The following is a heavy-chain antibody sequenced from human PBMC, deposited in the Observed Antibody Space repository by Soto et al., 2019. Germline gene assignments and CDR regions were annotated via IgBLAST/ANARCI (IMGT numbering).Heavy chain of an antibody. Sequence: QVRLQESGPRLVKPSGTLSLTCAVSGDSITSNYWWSWVRQPPGKGLEWIGEVFHSGAVNYNPSLKSRVTISLDKSNNQFSLTLTSVTAADTAIYYSARNPFDYWGQGTLVTVSS. J-gene: IGHJ4*02. V-gene: IGHV4-4*02. CDR1: GDSITSNYW. CDR3: ARNPFDY. CDR2: VFHSGAV.